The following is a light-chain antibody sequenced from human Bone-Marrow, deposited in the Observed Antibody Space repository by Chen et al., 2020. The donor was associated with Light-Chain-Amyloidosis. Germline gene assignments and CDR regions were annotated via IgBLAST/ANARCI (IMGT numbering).Light chain of an antibody. Sequence: QSALTQPPSASGSPGQSVTISCTGTSGDVGRYNYVSWYQQNPGKAPKLMIYEVTKRTSGVPDRFSGSKSGNTASLTVSGLQADDEADYYCSSYAGDNNYVVFGGGTKLTVL. CDR3: SSYAGDNNYVV. CDR1: SGDVGRYNY. CDR2: EVT. V-gene: IGLV2-8*01. J-gene: IGLJ2*01.